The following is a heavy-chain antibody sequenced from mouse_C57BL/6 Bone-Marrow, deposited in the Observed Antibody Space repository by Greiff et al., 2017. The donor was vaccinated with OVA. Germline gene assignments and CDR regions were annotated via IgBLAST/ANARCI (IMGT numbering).Heavy chain of an antibody. CDR3: ALTQYFDV. CDR1: GYTLTSYG. V-gene: IGHV1-81*01. CDR2: IYPRSGNT. J-gene: IGHJ1*03. D-gene: IGHD4-1*01. Sequence: VQLMESVAELARPGASVKLSCKASGYTLTSYGISWVKQRTGQGLEWIGEIYPRSGNTYYNEKFKGKATLTADKSSSTAYMELRSLTSEDSAVYFCALTQYFDVWGTGTTVTVSS.